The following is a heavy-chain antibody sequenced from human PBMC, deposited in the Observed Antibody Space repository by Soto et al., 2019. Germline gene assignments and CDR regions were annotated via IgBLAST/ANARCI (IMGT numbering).Heavy chain of an antibody. CDR3: ARDRVTTVPPFYYYYYYMDV. CDR2: ISSSSSTI. Sequence: PGGSLRLSCAASGFTFSSYSMNWVRQAPGKGLEWVSYISSSSSTIYYADSVKGRFTISRDNAKNSLYLQMNSLRAEDTAVYYCARDRVTTVPPFYYYYYYMDVWGKGTTVTVSS. CDR1: GFTFSSYS. V-gene: IGHV3-48*01. D-gene: IGHD4-17*01. J-gene: IGHJ6*03.